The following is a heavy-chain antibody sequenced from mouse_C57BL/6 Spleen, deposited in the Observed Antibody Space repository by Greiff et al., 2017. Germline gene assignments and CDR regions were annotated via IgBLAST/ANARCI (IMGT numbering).Heavy chain of an antibody. V-gene: IGHV7-3*01. CDR3: ARYAPLAYAMDI. Sequence: DVMLVESGGGLVQPGGSLSLSCAASGFTFTDYYMSWVRQPPGKALEWLGFIRNKANGYTTEYSASVKGRFTISRDNSQCILYLQMNALRAEDSAAYYYARYAPLAYAMDIWGQGTSVTVSS. CDR2: IRNKANGYTT. J-gene: IGHJ4*01. CDR1: GFTFTDYY.